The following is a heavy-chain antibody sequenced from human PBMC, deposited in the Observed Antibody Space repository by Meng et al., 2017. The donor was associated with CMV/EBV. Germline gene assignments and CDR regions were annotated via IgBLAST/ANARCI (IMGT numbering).Heavy chain of an antibody. V-gene: IGHV3-64*02. Sequence: GESLRPSCAASGFPFTYYVMHWVRQSPGKGLEHVAAVHTNGGSTYYADSVKGRFTISRDNSKNTVYLQMGSLRAEDTAVYYCARDGRYSGYDTAYFDYWGQGTLVTVSS. J-gene: IGHJ4*02. CDR3: ARDGRYSGYDTAYFDY. CDR2: VHTNGGST. D-gene: IGHD5-12*01. CDR1: GFPFTYYV.